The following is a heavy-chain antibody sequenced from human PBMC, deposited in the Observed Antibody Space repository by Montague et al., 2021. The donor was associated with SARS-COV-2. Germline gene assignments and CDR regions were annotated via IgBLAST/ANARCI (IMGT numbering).Heavy chain of an antibody. Sequence: SETLSLTCTVSGGSIISSSYYWGWIRQPPGKGLEWIGSIYYSGSTYYKPSLKSRVTISVDTSKNQFSLKLSSVTAADTAVYYCARDLDSFYGMDVWGQGTTVTVSS. J-gene: IGHJ6*02. CDR2: IYYSGST. CDR1: GGSIISSSYY. CDR3: ARDLDSFYGMDV. V-gene: IGHV4-39*07.